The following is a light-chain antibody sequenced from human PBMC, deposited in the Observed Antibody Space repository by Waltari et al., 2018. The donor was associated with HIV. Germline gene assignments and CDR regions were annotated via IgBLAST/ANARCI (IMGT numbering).Light chain of an antibody. V-gene: IGKV3-15*01. Sequence: EIVMTQSPATLSVSPGARAALSCRASQSIATNLAWYQQKAGQAPRLLVFAASPTATGVPARFSGSGSGTEFTLTISSLQSEDVAIYYCQQYNNWPLTFGGGTKVEIK. J-gene: IGKJ4*01. CDR1: QSIATN. CDR3: QQYNNWPLT. CDR2: AAS.